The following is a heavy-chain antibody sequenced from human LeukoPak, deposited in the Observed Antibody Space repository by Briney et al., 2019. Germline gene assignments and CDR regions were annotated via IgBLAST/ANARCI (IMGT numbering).Heavy chain of an antibody. Sequence: ASVKVSCKASGYTFTSYGISWVRQAPGQGLEWMGWISAYNGNTNYPQKLQGRVTMTTDTSTSTAYMELRSLRSDDTAVYYCAREGDFSYYDSSGYYYWGQGTLVTVSS. D-gene: IGHD3-22*01. CDR2: ISAYNGNT. CDR3: AREGDFSYYDSSGYYY. J-gene: IGHJ4*02. V-gene: IGHV1-18*01. CDR1: GYTFTSYG.